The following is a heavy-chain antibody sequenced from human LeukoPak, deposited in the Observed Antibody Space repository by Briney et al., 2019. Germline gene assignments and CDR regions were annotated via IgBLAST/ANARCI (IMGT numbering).Heavy chain of an antibody. CDR1: GGSISSYY. D-gene: IGHD3-16*02. Sequence: SETLPLTCTVSGGSISSYYWSWIRQPPGKGLEWIGYIYYSGSTNYNPSLKSRVPISVDPSKNQFSLKLSSVTAADTAVYYCARVGIYYDYVWGSYRFDLLSFDYWGPGTLGTVSS. J-gene: IGHJ4*02. V-gene: IGHV4-59*01. CDR2: IYYSGST. CDR3: ARVGIYYDYVWGSYRFDLLSFDY.